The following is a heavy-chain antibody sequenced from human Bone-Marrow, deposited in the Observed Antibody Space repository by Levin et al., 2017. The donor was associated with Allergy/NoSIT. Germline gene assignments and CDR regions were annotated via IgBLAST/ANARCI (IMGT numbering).Heavy chain of an antibody. V-gene: IGHV3-9*01. Sequence: GGSLRLSCAASGFTFDDYTMHWVRQAPGKGLEWVSGITWNSGSVAYADSVKGRFTISRDNANSTLYLEMNGLRVEDTALYYCTKGPYYEILSGYYEPFAPWGQGTQVTVSS. J-gene: IGHJ5*02. CDR2: ITWNSGSV. CDR3: TKGPYYEILSGYYEPFAP. CDR1: GFTFDDYT. D-gene: IGHD3-9*01.